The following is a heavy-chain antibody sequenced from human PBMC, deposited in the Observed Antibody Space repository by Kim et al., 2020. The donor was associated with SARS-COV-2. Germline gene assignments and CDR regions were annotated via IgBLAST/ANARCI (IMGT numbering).Heavy chain of an antibody. CDR3: ARVPGTKTYCGGDCYSDDPPLWYFDL. J-gene: IGHJ2*01. CDR2: ISSNGGST. Sequence: GGSLRLSCAASGFTFSSYAMYWVRQAPGKGLEYVSAISSNGGSTYYANSVKGRFTISRDNSKNTLYLQMGSLRAEDMAVYYCARVPGTKTYCGGDCYSDDPPLWYFDLWGRGTLVTVSS. CDR1: GFTFSSYA. D-gene: IGHD2-21*02. V-gene: IGHV3-64*01.